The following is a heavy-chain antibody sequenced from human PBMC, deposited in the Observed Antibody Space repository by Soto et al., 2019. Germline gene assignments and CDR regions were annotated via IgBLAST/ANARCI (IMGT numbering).Heavy chain of an antibody. CDR2: INPYGSDK. CDR3: SRSLDS. CDR1: GFTFSSFW. J-gene: IGHJ4*02. Sequence: AGASLEISCAASGFTFSSFWMDWVRQAPGKGLEWVANINPYGSDKHYVDSVKGRFTICRDNAKNSLYRHMSSLTAEDSSLYYCSRSLDSWGQGTRVT. V-gene: IGHV3-7*01.